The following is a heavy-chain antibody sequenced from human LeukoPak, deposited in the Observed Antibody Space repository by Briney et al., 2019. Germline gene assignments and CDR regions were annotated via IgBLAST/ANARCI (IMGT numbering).Heavy chain of an antibody. CDR2: ISGSGGST. J-gene: IGHJ4*02. CDR3: AKDALQWLVPSYYFDY. D-gene: IGHD6-19*01. Sequence: GGSLRLSCAASGFTFSSYAMSWVRQAPGKGLERVSAISGSGGSTYYADSVKGRFTISRDNSKNTLYLQMNSLRAEDTAVYYCAKDALQWLVPSYYFDYWGQGTLVTVSS. CDR1: GFTFSSYA. V-gene: IGHV3-23*01.